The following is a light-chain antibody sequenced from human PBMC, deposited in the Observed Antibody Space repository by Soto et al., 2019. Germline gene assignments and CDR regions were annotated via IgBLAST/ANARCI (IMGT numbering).Light chain of an antibody. V-gene: IGKV1-39*01. Sequence: DLQVTQSPSSLSASVGDRVTITCRASQSISSYLNWYQQKPGKAPKLLIYAASSLQSGGPSRFSGSGSGTDFTLTISSLQPEDFATYYCQQSYSTPQYAFGQGAKLEIK. J-gene: IGKJ2*01. CDR2: AAS. CDR1: QSISSY. CDR3: QQSYSTPQYA.